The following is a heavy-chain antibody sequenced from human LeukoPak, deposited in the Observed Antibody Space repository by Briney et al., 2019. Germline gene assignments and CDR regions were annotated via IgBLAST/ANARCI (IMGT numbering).Heavy chain of an antibody. D-gene: IGHD3-3*01. J-gene: IGHJ4*02. Sequence: SETLSLTCTVSGGSISSYYWSWIRQPPGKGLEWIGYIYYSGSTNYNPSLKSRVTISVDTSKNQFSLKLSSVTAADTAVYYCARDMLEWTAAPFDYWGQGTLVTVSS. CDR3: ARDMLEWTAAPFDY. CDR1: GGSISSYY. CDR2: IYYSGST. V-gene: IGHV4-59*01.